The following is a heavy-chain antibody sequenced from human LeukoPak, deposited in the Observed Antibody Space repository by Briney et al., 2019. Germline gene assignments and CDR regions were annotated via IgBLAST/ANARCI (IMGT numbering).Heavy chain of an antibody. Sequence: SGGSLRLSCLASGFTFSHYWMTWVRRAPGRGLAWVGNMNQLGNEIYYADSVKGRFTISRDNSKNSLYLQMRSLSVEDTAVYFCARSNWGPEAWGQGTLVTVSS. CDR1: GFTFSHYW. J-gene: IGHJ5*02. D-gene: IGHD7-27*01. CDR2: MNQLGNEI. V-gene: IGHV3-7*04. CDR3: ARSNWGPEA.